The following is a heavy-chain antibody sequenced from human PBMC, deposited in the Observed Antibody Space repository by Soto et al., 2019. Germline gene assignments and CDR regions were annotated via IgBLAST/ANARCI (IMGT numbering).Heavy chain of an antibody. Sequence: SVKVSCKASGFTFTSSAVQWVRQARGQRLEWIGWIVVGSGNTNYAQKFQERVTITRDMSTSTAYREPRSLRSEDTAVYYCAAPISSHYGGNGLDIWGQGTMVTVS. CDR3: AAPISSHYGGNGLDI. J-gene: IGHJ3*02. V-gene: IGHV1-58*01. CDR2: IVVGSGNT. D-gene: IGHD4-17*01. CDR1: GFTFTSSA.